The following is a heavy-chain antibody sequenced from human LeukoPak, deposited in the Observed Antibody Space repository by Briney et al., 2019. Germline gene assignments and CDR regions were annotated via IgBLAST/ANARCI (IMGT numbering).Heavy chain of an antibody. V-gene: IGHV3-23*01. CDR2: ISGTGGST. CDR3: AKGSVGYCSGGSCYFDY. J-gene: IGHJ4*02. CDR1: GFTFSNYA. D-gene: IGHD2-15*01. Sequence: GGSLRLSCAASGFTFSNYAMTWVRQAPGRGLEWVSAISGTGGSTYYADSVKGRFTISRDNSKNTLYLQMNSLRAEDTAVYYYAKGSVGYCSGGSCYFDYWGQGTLVTVSS.